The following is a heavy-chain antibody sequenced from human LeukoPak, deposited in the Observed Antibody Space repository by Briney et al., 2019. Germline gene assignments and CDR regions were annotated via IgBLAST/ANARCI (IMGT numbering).Heavy chain of an antibody. Sequence: SETLSLTCSVPGGSMSSFYWSWIRQPPGQGLEWIGQIYYSGSTQYNTSLKSRVTISVDTSKNQFSLKMSSVTAADTAVYYCARVASDFYYYMDVWGKGITVTISS. J-gene: IGHJ6*03. CDR2: IYYSGST. CDR1: GGSMSSFY. D-gene: IGHD5-12*01. CDR3: ARVASDFYYYMDV. V-gene: IGHV4-59*01.